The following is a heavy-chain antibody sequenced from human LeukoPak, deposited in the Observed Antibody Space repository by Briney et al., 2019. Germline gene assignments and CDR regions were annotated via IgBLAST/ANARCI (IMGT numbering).Heavy chain of an antibody. CDR1: GYSFTSYW. CDR3: ARLTYDILTGHSDAFDI. V-gene: IGHV5-51*01. CDR2: IYPGDSDT. Sequence: GESLKISCKGSGYSFTSYWIGWARQMPGKGLEWMGIIYPGDSDTGYSPSFQGQVTISADKSISTAYLQWSSLKASDTAMYYCARLTYDILTGHSDAFDIWGQGTMVTVSS. D-gene: IGHD3-9*01. J-gene: IGHJ3*02.